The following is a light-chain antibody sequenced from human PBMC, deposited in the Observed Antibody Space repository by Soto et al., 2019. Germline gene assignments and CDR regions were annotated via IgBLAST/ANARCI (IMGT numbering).Light chain of an antibody. V-gene: IGKV1-6*01. CDR2: AAS. J-gene: IGKJ1*01. CDR1: QAIRTA. CDR3: LLDFRYFWA. Sequence: AIPLTQSPSSLYASVGDRVTITCRASQAIRTALGWYQQKPGKVPKLLIYAASILQSGVPSRFSGSGSGTDFTLTISSLQPEDFATYYCLLDFRYFWAFGQGTKVETK.